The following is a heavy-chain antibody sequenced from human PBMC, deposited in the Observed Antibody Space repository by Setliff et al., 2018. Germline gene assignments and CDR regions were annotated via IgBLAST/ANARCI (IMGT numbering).Heavy chain of an antibody. CDR2: IYWDDDK. D-gene: IGHD3-3*01. J-gene: IGHJ4*02. CDR3: AHGGDFWSGSWGGCPRKVGYYFDY. Sequence: SGPTLVNPTQTLTLTCTFSGFSLSTSGVGVGWIRQPPGKALEWLALIYWDDDKRYGPSMKSRLTITKDTSKNQVVITMTNMDPVDTATYYCAHGGDFWSGSWGGCPRKVGYYFDYWGQGTLVTVSS. V-gene: IGHV2-5*05. CDR1: GFSLSTSGVG.